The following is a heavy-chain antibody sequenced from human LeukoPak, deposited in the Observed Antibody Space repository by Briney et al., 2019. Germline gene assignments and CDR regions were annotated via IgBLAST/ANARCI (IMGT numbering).Heavy chain of an antibody. J-gene: IGHJ3*02. V-gene: IGHV1-18*01. CDR2: ISPYNGNT. CDR1: GYTFTSYG. D-gene: IGHD2-15*01. Sequence: ASVKVSWKASGYTFTSYGISWVRQAPGQGLEWMGWISPYNGNTNYEQKLQGRVTMTTDTPTSTAYMELRSLRSDDTAVYYCAREEDCSGGNCYPAFDIWGQGTMVTVSS. CDR3: AREEDCSGGNCYPAFDI.